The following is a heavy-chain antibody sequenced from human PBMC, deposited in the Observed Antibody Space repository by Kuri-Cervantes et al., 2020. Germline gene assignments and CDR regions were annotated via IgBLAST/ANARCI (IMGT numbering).Heavy chain of an antibody. J-gene: IGHJ6*02. D-gene: IGHD2-2*02. V-gene: IGHV3-53*05. Sequence: GGSLRLSCAASGFTVSSNYMSWVRQAPGKGLEWVSVIYSGGSTYYADSVKGRFTISRDNSKNTLYLQMNSLRAEDTAVYYCARDRAGYCSSTSCYTKASYYYYGMDVWGQGTTVTVSS. CDR1: GFTVSSNY. CDR2: IYSGGST. CDR3: ARDRAGYCSSTSCYTKASYYYYGMDV.